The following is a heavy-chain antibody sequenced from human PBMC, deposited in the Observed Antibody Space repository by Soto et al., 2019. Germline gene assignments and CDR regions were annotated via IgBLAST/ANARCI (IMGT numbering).Heavy chain of an antibody. J-gene: IGHJ6*02. D-gene: IGHD5-18*01. CDR1: GFTFSSYG. Sequence: PGGSLRLSCAASGFTFSSYGMHWVRQAPGKGLEWVAVISYDGSNKYYADSVKGRFTISRDNAKNSLYLQMNSLRAEDTAVYYCAAHPDKAMVTGPYYYGMDVWGQGTTVTVSS. CDR3: AAHPDKAMVTGPYYYGMDV. CDR2: ISYDGSNK. V-gene: IGHV3-30*03.